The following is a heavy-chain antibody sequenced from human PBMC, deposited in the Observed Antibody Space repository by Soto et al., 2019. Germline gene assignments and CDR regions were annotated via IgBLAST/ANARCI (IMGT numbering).Heavy chain of an antibody. J-gene: IGHJ5*02. V-gene: IGHV4-39*02. CDR1: GGSISSSSYF. Sequence: LSLTCSVSGGSISSSSYFWGWIRQPPGKGLEWIGSIYYSGSTYYNPSLKSRVTVSVDTSKNQFSLKLSSVTAADTAVYYCARDAPPLAYYYAPNWFDPWGQGTLVTVSS. CDR3: ARDAPPLAYYYAPNWFDP. D-gene: IGHD3-10*01. CDR2: IYYSGST.